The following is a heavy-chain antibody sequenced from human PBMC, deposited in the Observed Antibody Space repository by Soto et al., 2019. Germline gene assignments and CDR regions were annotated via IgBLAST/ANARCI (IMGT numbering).Heavy chain of an antibody. D-gene: IGHD3-9*01. CDR3: ARDEGGYDILTGYYKAHHFDY. Sequence: QVHLEQSGAEVKKPGDSVKVSCKASGYTFTHFYITWVRQAPGQGLEWMGDISPHNFNTNFAQKFQGSVTLTTDTSTNTAYMELRSLTSDDTAVYYCARDEGGYDILTGYYKAHHFDYWGQGVLVTVSS. J-gene: IGHJ4*02. CDR1: GYTFTHFY. V-gene: IGHV1-18*01. CDR2: ISPHNFNT.